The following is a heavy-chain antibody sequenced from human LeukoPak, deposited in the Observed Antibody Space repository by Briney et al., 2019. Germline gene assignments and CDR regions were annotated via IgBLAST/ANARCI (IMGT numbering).Heavy chain of an antibody. CDR3: ARGIYCGGDCYFFDY. V-gene: IGHV4-4*07. J-gene: IGHJ4*02. CDR2: IYTSGST. Sequence: TSETLSLTCTVSGGSISSYYWSWIRQPAGKGLEWIGRIYTSGSTNYNPSLKSRVTISVDKSKNQFSLKLSSVTAADTAVYYCARGIYCGGDCYFFDYWGQGTLVTVSS. D-gene: IGHD2-21*02. CDR1: GGSISSYY.